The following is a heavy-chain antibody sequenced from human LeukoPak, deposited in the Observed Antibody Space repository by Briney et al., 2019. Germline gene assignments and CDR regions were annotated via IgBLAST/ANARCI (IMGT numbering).Heavy chain of an antibody. Sequence: GASVKVSCKASGYTFSTYPMNWVRQAPGQGLEWMGGIIPIFGTANYAQKFQGRVTITADESTSTAYMELSSLRSEDTAVYYCAINYYDSSGYDYWGQGTLVTVSS. CDR2: IIPIFGTA. V-gene: IGHV1-69*13. J-gene: IGHJ4*02. D-gene: IGHD3-22*01. CDR1: GYTFSTYP. CDR3: AINYYDSSGYDY.